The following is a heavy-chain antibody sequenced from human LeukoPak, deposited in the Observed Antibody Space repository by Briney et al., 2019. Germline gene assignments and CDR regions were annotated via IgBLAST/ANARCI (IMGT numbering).Heavy chain of an antibody. CDR2: IYTTRST. V-gene: IGHV4-61*09. D-gene: IGHD3-16*01. CDR3: ARDVRGGATDY. Sequence: SQTLSLTCTVSGGSISSGSYYWTWIRQPAGKGLEWIGHIYTTRSTNYNPSLKSRVTMSVDTSKNQFSLKLSSVTAADTAVYYCARDVRGGATDYWGQGTLVTVSS. J-gene: IGHJ4*02. CDR1: GGSISSGSYY.